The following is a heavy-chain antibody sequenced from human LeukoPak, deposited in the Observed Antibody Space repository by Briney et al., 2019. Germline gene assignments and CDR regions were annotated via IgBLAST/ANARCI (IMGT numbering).Heavy chain of an antibody. V-gene: IGHV1-18*01. CDR2: ISGGYNGDS. CDR1: RYKFTHYG. Sequence: GASVKASCKTFRYKFTHYGISWVRQAPGQRLEWMAWISGGYNGDSNYALKPRGRPIMTTDTSTSTACMELRSLRSDDTAVYYCARDEKKYCSGGSCPAYFDYWGQGTLVTVSS. J-gene: IGHJ4*02. D-gene: IGHD2-15*01. CDR3: ARDEKKYCSGGSCPAYFDY.